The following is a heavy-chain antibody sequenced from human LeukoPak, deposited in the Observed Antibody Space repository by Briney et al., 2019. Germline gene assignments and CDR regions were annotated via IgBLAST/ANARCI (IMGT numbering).Heavy chain of an antibody. Sequence: GASVKVSCKASGYTFTGYYMHWVRQAPGQGLEWMGWINPNSGGTNYAQKFQGRVTMTRDTSISTAYMELSRLRSDDTAVYYCARDWGHRAARPFDYWGQGTLVTVSS. CDR3: ARDWGHRAARPFDY. J-gene: IGHJ4*02. V-gene: IGHV1-2*02. CDR1: GYTFTGYY. D-gene: IGHD6-6*01. CDR2: INPNSGGT.